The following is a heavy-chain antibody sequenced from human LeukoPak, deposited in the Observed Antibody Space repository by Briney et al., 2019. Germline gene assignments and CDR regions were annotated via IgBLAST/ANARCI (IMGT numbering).Heavy chain of an antibody. CDR3: ARDRSSSPGDFDY. V-gene: IGHV4-39*07. CDR2: IYDSGST. Sequence: SETLSLTCTVSGGSIRSSYYYWGWIRQPPGKGLEWIGSIYDSGSTNYNPSLKSRVTISVDTSKNQFSLKLSSVTAADTAVYYCARDRSSSPGDFDYWGQGTLVTVSS. CDR1: GGSIRSSYYY. D-gene: IGHD6-13*01. J-gene: IGHJ4*02.